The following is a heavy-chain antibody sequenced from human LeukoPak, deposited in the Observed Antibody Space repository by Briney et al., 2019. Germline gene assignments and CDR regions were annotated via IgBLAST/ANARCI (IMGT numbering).Heavy chain of an antibody. D-gene: IGHD3-3*01. CDR3: ARGRGTIFGVVIKAKNWFDP. CDR2: INHSGST. V-gene: IGHV4-34*01. Sequence: SETLSLTCAVYGGSFSGYYWSWIRQPPEKGLEWIGEINHSGSTDYNSSLKSRVTISVDTSKNQFSLKLSSVTAADTAVYYCARGRGTIFGVVIKAKNWFDPWGQGTLVTVSS. J-gene: IGHJ5*02. CDR1: GGSFSGYY.